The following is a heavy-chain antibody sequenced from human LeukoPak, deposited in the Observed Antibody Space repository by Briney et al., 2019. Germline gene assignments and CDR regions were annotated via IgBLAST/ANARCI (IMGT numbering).Heavy chain of an antibody. CDR1: GFTFSNYA. Sequence: GGSLRLSCAASGFTFSNYAMSWVRQAPGKGLQWVSAISGSGGSTYYADSVKGRFSISRDNSKNTLYVQMSSQRDEDTTVYYCVKNRDVSQLQFFGFWGQGTLVTVSS. CDR2: ISGSGGST. J-gene: IGHJ4*02. D-gene: IGHD5-24*01. V-gene: IGHV3-23*01. CDR3: VKNRDVSQLQFFGF.